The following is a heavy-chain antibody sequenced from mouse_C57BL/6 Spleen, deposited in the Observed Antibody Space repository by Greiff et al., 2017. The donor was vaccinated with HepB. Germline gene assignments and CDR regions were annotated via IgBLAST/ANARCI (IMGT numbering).Heavy chain of an antibody. CDR3: GRSGDYDDYYYAMDY. Sequence: EVQLQQSGPELVKPGASVKISCKASGYTFTDYYMNWVKQSHGKSLEWIGDINPNNGGTSYNQKFKGKATLTVDKSSSTAYMELRSLTSEDSAVYYCGRSGDYDDYYYAMDYWGQGTSVTVSS. V-gene: IGHV1-26*01. CDR1: GYTFTDYY. CDR2: INPNNGGT. J-gene: IGHJ4*01. D-gene: IGHD2-4*01.